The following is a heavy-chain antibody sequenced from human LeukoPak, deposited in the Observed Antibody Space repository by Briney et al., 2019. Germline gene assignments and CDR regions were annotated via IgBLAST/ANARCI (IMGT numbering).Heavy chain of an antibody. CDR3: ARPSYGDYLGPGLDY. V-gene: IGHV1-2*02. D-gene: IGHD4-17*01. CDR2: INPNSGGT. J-gene: IGHJ4*02. CDR1: GYTFTGYY. Sequence: GAPVKVSCKASGYTFTGYYMHWVRQAPGQGLEWMGWINPNSGGTNYAQKFQGRVTMTRDTSISTAYMELSRLRSDDTAVYYCARPSYGDYLGPGLDYWGQGTLVTVSS.